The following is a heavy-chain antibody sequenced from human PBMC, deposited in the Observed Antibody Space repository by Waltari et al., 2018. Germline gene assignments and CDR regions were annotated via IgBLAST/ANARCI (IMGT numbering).Heavy chain of an antibody. D-gene: IGHD6-13*01. J-gene: IGHJ4*02. V-gene: IGHV3-73*01. Sequence: EVQVVESGGGLVQPGGSLKLSCATSGFTFSGSTIHWVRQTSGKGLEGMGRIRSKPNNYATRYTATVEGRFTISRDDSENTAYLQMSSLMTEDTAVYYCTGGAVTGTDFWGQGTLVTVSS. CDR2: IRSKPNNYAT. CDR1: GFTFSGST. CDR3: TGGAVTGTDF.